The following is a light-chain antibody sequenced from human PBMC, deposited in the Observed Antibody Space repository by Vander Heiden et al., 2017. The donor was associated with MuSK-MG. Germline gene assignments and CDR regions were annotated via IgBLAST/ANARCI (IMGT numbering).Light chain of an antibody. Sequence: QSALTQPASVSGSPGQSITISCTGTSSDIDGYKYVSWYQQHPGKAPKVMSYDVSNRPSGISNRFSGAKSGNTASPTTSGLQAEDEADYYCSSSAHSSTLAWVFGGGTKLTVL. V-gene: IGLV2-14*01. CDR1: SSDIDGYKY. CDR3: SSSAHSSTLAWV. CDR2: DVS. J-gene: IGLJ3*02.